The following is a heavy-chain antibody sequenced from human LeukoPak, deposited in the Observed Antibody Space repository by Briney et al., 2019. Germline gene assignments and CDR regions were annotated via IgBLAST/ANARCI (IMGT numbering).Heavy chain of an antibody. V-gene: IGHV3-23*01. D-gene: IGHD3-9*01. CDR1: GFTFSSYA. J-gene: IGHJ4*02. CDR3: AKGDNNILTGYYNSFDY. CDR2: ISGSGIST. Sequence: GGSLRLSCAASGFTFSSYAMSWVRQAPRKGLEWVSTISGSGISTYYADSVKGRFTISRDNSRNTLYLQMNSLRAEDTALYYCAKGDNNILTGYYNSFDYWGQGTLVTVSS.